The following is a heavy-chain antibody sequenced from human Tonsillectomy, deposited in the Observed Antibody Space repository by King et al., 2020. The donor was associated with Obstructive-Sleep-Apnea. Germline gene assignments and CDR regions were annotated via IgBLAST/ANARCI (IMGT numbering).Heavy chain of an antibody. CDR2: ISIDGNNK. V-gene: IGHV3-30-3*01. Sequence: VQLVESGGGVVQPGRSLRLSCTGSGFTFSSFVFHCVRQAPGKGLEGVAVISIDGNNKFFADSGKGRLTISRDGAKNTVYVQLNSLRVEDTAVYFCARDRGLWSVFDFWGQGTLVTVSS. J-gene: IGHJ4*02. CDR3: ARDRGLWSVFDF. CDR1: GFTFSSFV. D-gene: IGHD5-18*01.